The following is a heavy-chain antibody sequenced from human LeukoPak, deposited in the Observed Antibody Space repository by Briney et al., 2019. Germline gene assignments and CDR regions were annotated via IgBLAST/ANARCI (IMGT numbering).Heavy chain of an antibody. V-gene: IGHV3-7*03. CDR3: AKDLCYTSYVYHFDF. CDR1: GFRFSDSW. CDR2: IHEDAGEK. J-gene: IGHJ4*02. D-gene: IGHD2-15*01. Sequence: PGGSLRLSCAASGFRFSDSWMTWVRQTPGKGLQWVASIHEDAGEKQYVESVRGRFTISRDNAKNSLYLQMNSLRADYTAVYYCAKDLCYTSYVYHFDFWGQGTLVTVSS.